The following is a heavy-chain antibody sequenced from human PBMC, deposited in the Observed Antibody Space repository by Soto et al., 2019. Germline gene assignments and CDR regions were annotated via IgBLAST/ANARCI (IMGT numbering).Heavy chain of an antibody. CDR1: GGSISSYY. J-gene: IGHJ4*02. Sequence: QVQLLESGPGLVKPSETLSLPCTVSGGSISSYYWSWIRQPPGKGLEWIGYIYSSGSTNYNPSLKSRVTISVDTSKNQFSLKLSSVTAADTAVYYCARRYGGGFAYWGQGTLVTVSS. CDR2: IYSSGST. D-gene: IGHD3-10*01. V-gene: IGHV4-59*08. CDR3: ARRYGGGFAY.